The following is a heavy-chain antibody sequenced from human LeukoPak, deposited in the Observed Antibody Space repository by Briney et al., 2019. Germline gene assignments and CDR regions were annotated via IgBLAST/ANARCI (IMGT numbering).Heavy chain of an antibody. J-gene: IGHJ4*02. CDR3: CREVGGSCDY. CDR1: GFTFSSNY. V-gene: IGHV3-49*04. D-gene: IGHD1-26*01. CDR2: IRSKGYGATT. Sequence: PGGSLRLSCAASGFTFSSNYMSWVRQAPGKGMEWAGFIRSKGYGATTEYAASVRGRFTISRDDSKSIAYLQMNSLKTEDTAVYYCCREVGGSCDYWGQGTQVTVSS.